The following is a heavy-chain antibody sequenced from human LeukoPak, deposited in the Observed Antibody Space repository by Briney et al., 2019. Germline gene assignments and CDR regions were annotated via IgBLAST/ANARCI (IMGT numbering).Heavy chain of an antibody. CDR2: ISYDGSNK. V-gene: IGHV3-30-3*01. CDR1: GFTFSSYA. D-gene: IGHD2-2*01. J-gene: IGHJ4*02. CDR3: ARDPVVVPAAISRYFDY. Sequence: GGSLRLSCAASGFTFSSYAMHWVRQAPGKGLEWVAVISYDGSNKYYADSVKGRFTISRDNSKNTLYLQMNRLRAENTAVYYCARDPVVVPAAISRYFDYWGQGTLVTVSS.